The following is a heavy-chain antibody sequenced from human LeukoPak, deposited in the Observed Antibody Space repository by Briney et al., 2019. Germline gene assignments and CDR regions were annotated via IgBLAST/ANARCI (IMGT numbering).Heavy chain of an antibody. CDR2: ISGSGGST. Sequence: GGSLRLSCAASGFTISSYAMSWVRQAPGKGLEWVSAISGSGGSTYYADSVKGRFTISRDNSKNTLYLQMNSLRAEDTAVYYCAKDPYYDFWSGYYQYYFDYWGQGTLVTVSS. V-gene: IGHV3-23*01. CDR1: GFTISSYA. D-gene: IGHD3-3*01. J-gene: IGHJ4*02. CDR3: AKDPYYDFWSGYYQYYFDY.